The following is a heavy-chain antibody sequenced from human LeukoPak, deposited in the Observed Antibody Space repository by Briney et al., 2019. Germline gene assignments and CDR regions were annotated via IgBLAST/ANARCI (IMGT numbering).Heavy chain of an antibody. V-gene: IGHV1-18*01. J-gene: IGHJ4*02. Sequence: ASVKVCCKASGYNFNNYGIDWVRQAPGQGLEWLGWINVYNGDSKYAQKLQGRVSMTTDTSANIVYMELKSLRSDDTAVYYCARDGVGFDYWGQGTLVIVSS. CDR2: INVYNGDS. D-gene: IGHD2-8*01. CDR3: ARDGVGFDY. CDR1: GYNFNNYG.